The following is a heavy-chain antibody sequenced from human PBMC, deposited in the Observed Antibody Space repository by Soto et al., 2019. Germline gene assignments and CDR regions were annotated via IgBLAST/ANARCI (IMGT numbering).Heavy chain of an antibody. J-gene: IGHJ4*02. CDR1: GGTLSTFA. D-gene: IGHD3-3*01. Sequence: QVQLVQSGAEVKKPGSSVKVSCKASGGTLSTFAISWVRQAPGQGLEWMGGIIPIVDTTHYAQKFQGRVTVVEDESTRTAYMALSSLRSEVTAMYFCARARVEREWSYVFWGGSFDLWGQGTLVSVSS. CDR3: ARARVEREWSYVFWGGSFDL. CDR2: IIPIVDTT. V-gene: IGHV1-69*01.